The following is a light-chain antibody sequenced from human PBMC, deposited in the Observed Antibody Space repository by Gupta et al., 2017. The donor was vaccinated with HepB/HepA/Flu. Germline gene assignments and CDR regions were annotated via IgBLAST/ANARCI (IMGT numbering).Light chain of an antibody. Sequence: DLQMTQSPSSLSASVGDKVTISCRASQSIGSYLHWYQQKPGKAPMLLIYSASRLQSGVPSRFSGSGSGTDFTLTISSLQPEDFATYSCQHSYSLPWTFDQGTKVDIK. J-gene: IGKJ1*01. CDR1: QSIGSY. V-gene: IGKV1-39*01. CDR2: SAS. CDR3: QHSYSLPWT.